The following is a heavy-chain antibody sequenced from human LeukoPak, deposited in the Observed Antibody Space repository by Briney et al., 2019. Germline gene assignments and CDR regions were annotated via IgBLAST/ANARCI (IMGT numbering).Heavy chain of an antibody. V-gene: IGHV3-21*01. J-gene: IGHJ4*02. Sequence: GGSLRLSCAASGFTFDDYAMHWVRHAPGKGLEWVSCISGSSSYIYSADSVKGRFTISRDNAKNSLYLQMNSLRAEDTAVYYCARDRDNVAGTRGYFDYWGQGTLVTVSS. CDR1: GFTFDDYA. CDR3: ARDRDNVAGTRGYFDY. D-gene: IGHD6-19*01. CDR2: ISGSSSYI.